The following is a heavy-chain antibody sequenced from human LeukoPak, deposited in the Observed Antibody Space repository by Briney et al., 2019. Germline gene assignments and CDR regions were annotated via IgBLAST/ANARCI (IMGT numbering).Heavy chain of an antibody. CDR1: EHTFTGYY. CDR3: AILRGYTYGYLNY. Sequence: ASVTVSCKASEHTFTGYYIHWVRQAPGQGLEWMGWINPNSGGTNYAQKFQGRVTMTRDTSISTAYMELSRLRSDDTAVYYCAILRGYTYGYLNYWGQGTLVTVSS. J-gene: IGHJ4*02. V-gene: IGHV1-2*02. CDR2: INPNSGGT. D-gene: IGHD5-18*01.